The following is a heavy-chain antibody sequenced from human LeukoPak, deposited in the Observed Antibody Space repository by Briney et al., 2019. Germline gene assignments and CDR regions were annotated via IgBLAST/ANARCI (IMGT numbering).Heavy chain of an antibody. CDR2: TNPGGGRT. Sequence: GASVKVSCKASGYTFTDYYVHWVRRAPGLGLEWMGVTNPGGGRTTYAQKFQDRVNMTRDTSTSTVYMELSGLTSADTAVYFCARVTSPARRGRTLVAAAATPFDYWGQGTLVTVSS. J-gene: IGHJ4*02. CDR3: ARVTSPARRGRTLVAAAATPFDY. CDR1: GYTFTDYY. V-gene: IGHV1-46*01. D-gene: IGHD2-15*01.